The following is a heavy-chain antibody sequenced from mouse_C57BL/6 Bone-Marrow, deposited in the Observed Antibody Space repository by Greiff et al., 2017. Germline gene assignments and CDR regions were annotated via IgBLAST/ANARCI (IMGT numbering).Heavy chain of an antibody. Sequence: EVKVVESGGDLVKPGGSLKLSCAASGFTFSSYGMSWVRQTPDKRLEWVATISSGGSYTYYPDSVKGRFTISRDNAKNTRYLQMSSLKSEDTAMYYCARQLRAYWGQGTLVTVSA. CDR3: ARQLRAY. CDR1: GFTFSSYG. V-gene: IGHV5-6*01. D-gene: IGHD3-2*02. CDR2: ISSGGSYT. J-gene: IGHJ3*01.